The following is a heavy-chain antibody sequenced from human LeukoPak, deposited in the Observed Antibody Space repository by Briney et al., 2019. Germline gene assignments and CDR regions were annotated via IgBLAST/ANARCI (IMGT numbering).Heavy chain of an antibody. D-gene: IGHD2-2*03. V-gene: IGHV4-30-4*01. J-gene: IGHJ6*02. CDR1: GGSISSGDYY. Sequence: PSQTLYLTCTVSGGSISSGDYYWSWTRQPPGKGLEWIGYIYYSGSTYYNPSLKSRVTISVDTSKNQFSLKLSSVTAADTAVYYCARDHGFRWYNYYYGMDVWGQGTTVTVSS. CDR3: ARDHGFRWYNYYYGMDV. CDR2: IYYSGST.